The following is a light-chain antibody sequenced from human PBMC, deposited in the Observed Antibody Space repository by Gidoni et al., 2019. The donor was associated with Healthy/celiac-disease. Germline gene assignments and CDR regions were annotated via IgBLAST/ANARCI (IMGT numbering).Light chain of an antibody. CDR1: QSISSY. J-gene: IGKJ3*01. CDR2: AAS. CDR3: QQSYSTPFT. Sequence: DIQMILFPSSLSASVGDRVTITCRASQSISSYLNWYQQKPGKAPKLLIYAASSLQSGVPSRFSGSGSGTDFTLTISSLQPEDFATYYCQQSYSTPFTFGPGTKVDIK. V-gene: IGKV1-39*01.